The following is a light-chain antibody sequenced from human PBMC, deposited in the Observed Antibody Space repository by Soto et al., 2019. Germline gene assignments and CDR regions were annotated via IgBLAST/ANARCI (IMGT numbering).Light chain of an antibody. CDR3: QQYDSYPLT. CDR2: AAS. V-gene: IGKV1-8*01. CDR1: QGISSY. J-gene: IGKJ4*01. Sequence: AIRMTQSPSSFSASTGDRVTITCRASQGISSYLAWYQQKPGKTPKLLIYAASTLQSGVPSRFSGSGSGTDFTLTISCLQSEDCATYYCQQYDSYPLTFGGGNKVEIK.